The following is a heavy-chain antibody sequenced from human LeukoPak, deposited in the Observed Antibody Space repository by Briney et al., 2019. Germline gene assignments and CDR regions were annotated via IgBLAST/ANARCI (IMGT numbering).Heavy chain of an antibody. V-gene: IGHV4-59*01. Sequence: SETLSLTCTVSGGSISSYYWSWIRQPPGKGLEWIAYISDIGSINYNPSLKSRVTISVDTSKNQFSLKLSSVTAADTAVYYCARSYALGAFDIWGQGTMVTVSS. J-gene: IGHJ3*02. CDR3: ARSYALGAFDI. CDR2: ISDIGSI. CDR1: GGSISSYY.